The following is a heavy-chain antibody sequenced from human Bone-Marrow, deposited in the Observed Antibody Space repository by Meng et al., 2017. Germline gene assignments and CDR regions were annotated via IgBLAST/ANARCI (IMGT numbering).Heavy chain of an antibody. CDR1: GGSISSDHW. Sequence: QVAGVAPGMAGPAGAQALTFAVSGGSISSDHWWSWVGQSPGKGLEWIGESYNDGSTRYNPSLKSRVTISVDRAKNQFSLTLASVTAEDTAVYYCTRNEYYCLGYWGQGTLVTVSS. V-gene: IGHV4-4*02. CDR3: TRNEYYCLGY. CDR2: SYNDGST. D-gene: IGHD3-16*01. J-gene: IGHJ4*02.